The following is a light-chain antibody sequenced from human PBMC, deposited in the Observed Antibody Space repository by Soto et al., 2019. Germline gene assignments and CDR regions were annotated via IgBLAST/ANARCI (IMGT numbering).Light chain of an antibody. Sequence: DIQMTQSPSILSASVGDRVTITCRASQSISNRLAWYQQKPGKAPKVLIYDASTLKTGVPSRFSGSGSGSEFNFTITGLQPDDFATYFCQQYNTYSTFGQGTRLEIK. CDR2: DAS. CDR3: QQYNTYST. J-gene: IGKJ5*01. V-gene: IGKV1-5*01. CDR1: QSISNR.